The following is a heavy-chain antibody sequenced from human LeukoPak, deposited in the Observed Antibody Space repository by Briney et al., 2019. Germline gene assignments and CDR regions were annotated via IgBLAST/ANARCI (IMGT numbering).Heavy chain of an antibody. CDR3: ARNPRAVRGPLIEINWFDP. Sequence: GGSLRLSCAASGFTFSSYSMNCVRQAPGKALEWVSSISSSSSYIYYADPVKGLFTISRDNAKNSLYLKMNSLRAGDTAVYYCARNPRAVRGPLIEINWFDPWGQGTLVTVSS. J-gene: IGHJ5*02. V-gene: IGHV3-21*01. CDR1: GFTFSSYS. CDR2: ISSSSSYI. D-gene: IGHD3-10*02.